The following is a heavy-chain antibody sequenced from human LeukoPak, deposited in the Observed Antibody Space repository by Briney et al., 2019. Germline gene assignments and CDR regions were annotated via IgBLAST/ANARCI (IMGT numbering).Heavy chain of an antibody. CDR3: VKGDPLWSGYYTS. CDR1: GLTFSSYA. CDR2: ISNNGGST. Sequence: GGSLRLSCSASGLTFSSYAMHWVRQAPGKGLEDVSVISNNGGSTYYPDSVKGRFTISRDNSKNTLHLQMSSLRSEDTAVYYCVKGDPLWSGYYTSWGQGTLVTVSS. V-gene: IGHV3-64D*09. D-gene: IGHD3-3*01. J-gene: IGHJ5*02.